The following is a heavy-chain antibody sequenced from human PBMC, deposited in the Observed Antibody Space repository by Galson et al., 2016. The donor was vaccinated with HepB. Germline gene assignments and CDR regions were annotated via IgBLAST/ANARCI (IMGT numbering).Heavy chain of an antibody. V-gene: IGHV4-39*01. Sequence: SETLSLTCAVSGDSISSSTYYWGWIRQPPGKDLEWIGTVFKTGSTYYNPSLKSRLTISVDTSKNQFSLNLTSVTAADTAIYYCVRRSGWFNWFDPWGQGTLVSVPS. D-gene: IGHD6-19*01. CDR3: VRRSGWFNWFDP. CDR2: VFKTGST. J-gene: IGHJ5*02. CDR1: GDSISSSTYY.